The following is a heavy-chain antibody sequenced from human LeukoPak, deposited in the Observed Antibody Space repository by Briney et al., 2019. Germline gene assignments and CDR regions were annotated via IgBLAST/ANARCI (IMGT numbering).Heavy chain of an antibody. CDR1: GYTFTSYD. CDR3: ATTPRYCSSTSCPIDY. J-gene: IGHJ4*02. D-gene: IGHD2-2*01. CDR2: MNPNSGNT. V-gene: IGHV1-8*01. Sequence: ASVKVSCKASGYTFTSYDINWVRQATGQGLGWMGWMNPNSGNTGYAQKFQGRVTMTRNTSISTAYMELSSLRSEDTAVYYCATTPRYCSSTSCPIDYWGQGTLVTVSS.